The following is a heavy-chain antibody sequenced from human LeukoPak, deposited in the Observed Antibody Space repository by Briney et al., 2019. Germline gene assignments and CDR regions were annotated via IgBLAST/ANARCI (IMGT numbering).Heavy chain of an antibody. D-gene: IGHD1-1*01. Sequence: ASVKVSCKAPGYSFSSYYMHWMRQAPGQGLEWMGIINPSGGSTTYAQKFRDRVTMTRDTSTTTVYMELSSLKSEDTAVYYCARWTGTTGLDYWGQGTLVTVSS. CDR3: ARWTGTTGLDY. J-gene: IGHJ4*02. V-gene: IGHV1-46*01. CDR1: GYSFSSYY. CDR2: INPSGGST.